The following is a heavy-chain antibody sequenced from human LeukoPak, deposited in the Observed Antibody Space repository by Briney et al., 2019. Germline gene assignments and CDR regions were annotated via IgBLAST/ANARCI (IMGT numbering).Heavy chain of an antibody. CDR1: GESLSGYY. V-gene: IGHV4-34*01. Sequence: SDTLSLTCAVYGESLSGYYWSWIRQSPEKGLEWIAEINHSGNINYNASLQSRLTISVDTSKSQFSLMLRSVTVADTAVYYCARDRSSSWYAAEGWFDPWGQGTLVTVSS. CDR3: ARDRSSSWYAAEGWFDP. J-gene: IGHJ5*02. CDR2: INHSGNI. D-gene: IGHD6-13*01.